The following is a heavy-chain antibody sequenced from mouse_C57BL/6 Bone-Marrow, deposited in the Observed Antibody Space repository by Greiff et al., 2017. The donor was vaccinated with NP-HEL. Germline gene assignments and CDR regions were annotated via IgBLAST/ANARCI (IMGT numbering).Heavy chain of an antibody. CDR3: ASHYGNFLAWFAY. J-gene: IGHJ3*01. CDR1: GFTFSSYG. CDR2: ISSGGSYT. D-gene: IGHD2-1*01. V-gene: IGHV5-6*01. Sequence: EVQLVESGGDLVKPGGSLKLSCAASGFTFSSYGMSWVRQTPDKRLEWVATISSGGSYTYYPDSVKGRFTISRDNAKNTRYLQMSRLKSEDAAMYYCASHYGNFLAWFAYWGQGTLVTVSA.